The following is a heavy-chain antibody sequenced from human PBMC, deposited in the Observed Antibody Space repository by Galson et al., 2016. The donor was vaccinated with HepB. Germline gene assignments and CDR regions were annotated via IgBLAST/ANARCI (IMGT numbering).Heavy chain of an antibody. CDR2: IGVGSGDI. CDR1: GFTFSSST. Sequence: SVKVSCKASGFTFSSSTVQWVRQAHGQRLEWIGWIGVGSGDISYAQKFQERVTITSDTSTSTAYMELSSLRSEDTAVYYCAADYHDTYFDPWGQGTLVTVSS. D-gene: IGHD3-16*02. J-gene: IGHJ5*02. CDR3: AADYHDTYFDP. V-gene: IGHV1-58*01.